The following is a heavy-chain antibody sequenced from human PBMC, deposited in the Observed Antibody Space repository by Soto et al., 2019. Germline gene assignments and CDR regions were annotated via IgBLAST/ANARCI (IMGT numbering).Heavy chain of an antibody. CDR1: GFTFSRYS. CDR2: ISSTTNYV. CDR3: ARESEDLTSNFDY. Sequence: GGSLRLSCAASGFTFSRYSMNWVRQAPGKGLEWVSSISSTTNYVYYADSMKGRFTVSRDNAKNSVYLDMNSLSAEDTAVYYCARESEDLTSNFDYWGQGTLVTVSS. J-gene: IGHJ4*02. V-gene: IGHV3-21*01.